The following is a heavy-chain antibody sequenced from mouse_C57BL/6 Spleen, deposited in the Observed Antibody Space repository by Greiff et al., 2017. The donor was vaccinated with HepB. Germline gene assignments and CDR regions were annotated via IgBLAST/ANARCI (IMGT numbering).Heavy chain of an antibody. D-gene: IGHD2-5*01. CDR2: IDPENGDT. Sequence: VQLQQSGAELVRPGASVKLSCTASGFNIKDDYMHWVKQRPEQGLEWIGWIDPENGDTEYASKFQGKATITADTSSNTAYLQLSSLTSEDTAVYYCTPYSNSFAYWGQGTLVTVSA. J-gene: IGHJ3*01. CDR1: GFNIKDDY. V-gene: IGHV14-4*01. CDR3: TPYSNSFAY.